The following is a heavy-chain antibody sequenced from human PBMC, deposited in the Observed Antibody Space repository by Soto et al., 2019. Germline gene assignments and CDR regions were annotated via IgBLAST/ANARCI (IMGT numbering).Heavy chain of an antibody. J-gene: IGHJ5*02. CDR2: IYYSGST. D-gene: IGHD6-6*01. V-gene: IGHV4-59*08. CDR1: GGSISSYY. Sequence: SETLSLTCTVSGGSISSYYWSWIRQPPGKGLEWIGYIYYSGSTNYNPSLKSRVTISVDTSKNQFSLKLSSVTAADTAVYYCARHLSSIAARDPGGFDPWGQGTLVTVSS. CDR3: ARHLSSIAARDPGGFDP.